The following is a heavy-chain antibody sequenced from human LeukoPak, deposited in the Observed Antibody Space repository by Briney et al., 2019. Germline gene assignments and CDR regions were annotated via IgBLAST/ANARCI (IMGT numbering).Heavy chain of an antibody. V-gene: IGHV1-18*01. CDR2: ISAYNGNT. D-gene: IGHD3-9*01. J-gene: IGHJ4*02. CDR3: ARGDYDILTGYYHYFDY. Sequence: ASVKVSCKASGYTFTSYGISWVRQAPGQGLEWMGWISAYNGNTNYAQELQGRVTMTTDTSTSTAYMELRSLRSDDTAVYYCARGDYDILTGYYHYFDYWGQGTLVTVSS. CDR1: GYTFTSYG.